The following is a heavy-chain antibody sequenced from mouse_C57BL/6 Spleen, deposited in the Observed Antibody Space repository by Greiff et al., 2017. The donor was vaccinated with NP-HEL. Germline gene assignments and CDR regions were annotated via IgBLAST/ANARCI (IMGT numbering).Heavy chain of an antibody. J-gene: IGHJ4*01. Sequence: QVQLQQPGAELVKPGASVKLSCKASGYTFTSYWMHWVKQRPGQGLEWIGMIHPNSGSTNYNEKLKSKATLTVDKSSSTAYMQLSSLTSEDSAVYYCARWRVVEVMDYWGQGTSVTVSS. V-gene: IGHV1-64*01. CDR1: GYTFTSYW. D-gene: IGHD1-1*01. CDR3: ARWRVVEVMDY. CDR2: IHPNSGST.